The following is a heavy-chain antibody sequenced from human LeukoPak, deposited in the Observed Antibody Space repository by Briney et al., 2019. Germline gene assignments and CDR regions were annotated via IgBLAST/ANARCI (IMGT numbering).Heavy chain of an antibody. J-gene: IGHJ4*02. D-gene: IGHD3-16*02. CDR2: ISYDGSNK. V-gene: IGHV3-30*04. CDR1: GFTFSSYA. Sequence: PGRSLKLSCAASGFTFSSYAMHWVRQAPGKGLEWVAVISYDGSNKYYADSVKGRFTISRDNSKNTLYLQMNSLRAEDTAVYYCARDLVMRYTRGFDYWGQGTLVTVSS. CDR3: ARDLVMRYTRGFDY.